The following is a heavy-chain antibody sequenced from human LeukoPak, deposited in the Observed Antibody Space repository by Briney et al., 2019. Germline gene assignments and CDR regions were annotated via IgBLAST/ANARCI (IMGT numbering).Heavy chain of an antibody. CDR3: ARDKERDSSGWNWFDP. CDR2: ISSISSYI. D-gene: IGHD6-19*01. CDR1: GFTFSSYS. Sequence: GGSLRLSCAASGFTFSSYSMNWVRQAPGKGLEWVSSISSISSYIYYADSVKGRFTISRDNAKNSLYLQMNSLRAEDTAVYYCARDKERDSSGWNWFDPWGQGTLVTVSS. J-gene: IGHJ5*02. V-gene: IGHV3-21*01.